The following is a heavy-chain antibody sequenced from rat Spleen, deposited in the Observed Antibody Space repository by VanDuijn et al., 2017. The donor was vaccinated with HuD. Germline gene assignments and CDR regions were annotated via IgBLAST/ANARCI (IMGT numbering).Heavy chain of an antibody. CDR1: GFSLSTHT. D-gene: IGHD1-12*02. CDR2: MWTNGGT. V-gene: IGHV2-17*01. Sequence: IQLKETGPDLLQLTQTLSIKCTVSGFSLSTHTVHWVRQPPGKGLEWMGSMWTNGGTDLNSAFKSRLNISRDTSESQVFLKINSLQTDDTAMYYCARNLDYYDGTYYYGDWGRGVMVTVSS. J-gene: IGHJ2*01. CDR3: ARNLDYYDGTYYYGD.